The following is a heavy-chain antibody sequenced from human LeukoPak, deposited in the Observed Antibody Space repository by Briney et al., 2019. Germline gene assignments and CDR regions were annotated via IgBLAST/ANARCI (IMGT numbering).Heavy chain of an antibody. CDR2: ISSSSSYI. CDR3: ARDRSDVEMATIGRFYYYYMDV. V-gene: IGHV3-21*01. Sequence: GGSLRLSCAASGFTFSSYSMNWVRQAPGKGLEWVSSISSSSSYIYYADSVKGRFTISRDNAKNSLYLQMNSLRAEDTAVYYCARDRSDVEMATIGRFYYYYMDVWGKGTTVTVSS. J-gene: IGHJ6*03. CDR1: GFTFSSYS. D-gene: IGHD5-24*01.